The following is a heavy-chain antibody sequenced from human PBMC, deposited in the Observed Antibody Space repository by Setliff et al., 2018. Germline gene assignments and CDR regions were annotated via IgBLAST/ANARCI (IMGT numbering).Heavy chain of an antibody. Sequence: GGSLRLSCAASGFTFSTYWMSWVRQAPGKGLEWVANIKQDGSEKYYVDSVKGRFTISRDNAKNSLYLQMNSLTAEDTAVYYCAREAVIDYGGNSDAFDIWGQGTMVTVSS. D-gene: IGHD4-17*01. CDR1: GFTFSTYW. CDR3: AREAVIDYGGNSDAFDI. V-gene: IGHV3-7*01. J-gene: IGHJ3*02. CDR2: IKQDGSEK.